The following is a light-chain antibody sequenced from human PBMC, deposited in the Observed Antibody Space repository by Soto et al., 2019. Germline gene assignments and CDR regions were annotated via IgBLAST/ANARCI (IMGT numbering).Light chain of an antibody. CDR2: GAS. Sequence: EMVVTQSPDTLSLSPGERVTLFCRTSQSLSDSYLAWYQQKPGQAPRLLIYGASSRATGIPDRFSGSGSGTDFTLTISRLEPEDFAVYYCQQYGSSPPITFGQGTRLEIK. CDR3: QQYGSSPPIT. V-gene: IGKV3-20*01. J-gene: IGKJ5*01. CDR1: QSLSDSY.